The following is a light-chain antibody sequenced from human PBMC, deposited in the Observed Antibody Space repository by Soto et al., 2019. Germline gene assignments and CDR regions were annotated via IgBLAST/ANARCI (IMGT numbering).Light chain of an antibody. CDR1: QNIRSR. CDR2: DAS. V-gene: IGKV1-5*01. Sequence: DIQMTQSPSALAAPVGDRVTITCRASQNIRSRLAWFQQKPGKAPKLLIYDASSLESGVPQRFSGSGSGTEFTLTISSLQTDDFSTYYCQQYHSYWTFGQGTKVDIK. CDR3: QQYHSYWT. J-gene: IGKJ1*01.